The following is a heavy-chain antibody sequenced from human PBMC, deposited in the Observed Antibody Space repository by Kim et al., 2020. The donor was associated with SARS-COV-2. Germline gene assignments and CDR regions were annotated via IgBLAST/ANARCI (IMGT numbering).Heavy chain of an antibody. CDR3: ATAAVAGTPDWFDP. Sequence: YAQKFQGRVTMTEDTSTDTAYMELISLRSEDTAFYYCATAAVAGTPDWFDPWGQGTLVTVSS. J-gene: IGHJ5*02. V-gene: IGHV1-24*01. D-gene: IGHD6-19*01.